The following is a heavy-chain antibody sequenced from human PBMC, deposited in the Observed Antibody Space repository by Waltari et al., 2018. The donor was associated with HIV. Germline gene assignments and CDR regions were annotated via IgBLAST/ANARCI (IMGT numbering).Heavy chain of an antibody. V-gene: IGHV3-66*02. CDR2: IYSGGST. Sequence: EVQLVESGGGLVQPGGSLRLSCAASGFTVSSNYMSWVRQAPGKGREWVSVIYSGGSTYYADSVKGRFTISRDNSKNTLYLQMNSLRAEDTAVYYCARDRGGSSFQHWGQGTLVTVSS. J-gene: IGHJ1*01. CDR1: GFTVSSNY. D-gene: IGHD1-26*01. CDR3: ARDRGGSSFQH.